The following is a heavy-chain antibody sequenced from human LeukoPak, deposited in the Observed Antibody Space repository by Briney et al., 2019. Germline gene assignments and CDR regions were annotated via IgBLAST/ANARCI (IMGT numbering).Heavy chain of an antibody. CDR2: IYYSGST. V-gene: IGHV4-39*01. J-gene: IGHJ4*02. D-gene: IGHD3-22*01. CDR3: ARHPEGGTVTLLNYYDSSGYES. CDR1: GGSISSSSYY. Sequence: SETLSLTCTVSGGSISSSSYYWGWIRQPPGKGLEWIGSIYYSGSTYYNPSLQSRVTISVDTSKNPFSLKLSSVTAADTSVYYCARHPEGGTVTLLNYYDSSGYESWGQGTLVTVSS.